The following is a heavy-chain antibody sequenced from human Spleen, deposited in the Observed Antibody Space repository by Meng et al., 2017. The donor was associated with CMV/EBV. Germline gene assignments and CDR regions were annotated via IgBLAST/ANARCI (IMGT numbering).Heavy chain of an antibody. CDR1: GGTFSSYS. CDR3: AVHGGYFSS. J-gene: IGHJ4*02. Sequence: KVSCKESGGTFSSYSFGWVRQAPGQGLEWMGGIIPKFGTADFAQKFQGRVTITSDKSTSTVYMEVRSLRSEDTAVYYCAVHGGYFSSWGQGTLVTVSS. V-gene: IGHV1-69*06. CDR2: IIPKFGTA. D-gene: IGHD5-12*01.